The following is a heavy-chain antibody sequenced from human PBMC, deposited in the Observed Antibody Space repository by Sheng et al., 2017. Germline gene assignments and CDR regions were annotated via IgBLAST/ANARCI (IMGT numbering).Heavy chain of an antibody. V-gene: IGHV4-39*07. D-gene: IGHD3-22*01. J-gene: IGHJ4*01. Sequence: QMQLQESGPGLVKPSETLSLTCTVSGGSISSSTYYWGWIRQPPGKGLEWIGSIYYRGNTYHNPSLKSRVTISVDTSKNQFSLKLSSVTAADTAVYYCARDSSGYYTKLDYWGHGTLVTVSS. CDR3: ARDSSGYYTKLDY. CDR2: IYYRGNT. CDR1: GGSISSSTYY.